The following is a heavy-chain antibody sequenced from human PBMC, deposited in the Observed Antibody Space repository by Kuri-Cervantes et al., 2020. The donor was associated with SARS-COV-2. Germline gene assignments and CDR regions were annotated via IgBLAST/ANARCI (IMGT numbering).Heavy chain of an antibody. CDR3: AREAEGSDAFDI. Sequence: GSLRLSCTVSGGSISSYYWSWIRQPPGKGLEWIGYIYYSGSTNYNPSLKSRVTISVDTSKNQFSLKLSSVTAADTAVYYCAREAEGSDAFDIWGQGTMVTVSS. J-gene: IGHJ3*02. CDR1: GGSISSYY. V-gene: IGHV4-59*01. CDR2: IYYSGST.